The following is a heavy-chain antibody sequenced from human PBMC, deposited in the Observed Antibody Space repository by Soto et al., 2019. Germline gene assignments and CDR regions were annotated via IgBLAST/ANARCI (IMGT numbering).Heavy chain of an antibody. CDR2: IIPIFGTA. CDR3: ARAQEYSSSDFDY. D-gene: IGHD6-6*01. CDR1: GGTFISYA. J-gene: IGHJ4*02. Sequence: SVKVSCKASGGTFISYAISWVRQAPGQGLEWMGGIIPIFGTANYAQKFQGRVTITADESTSTAYMELSSLRSEDTAVYYCARAQEYSSSDFDYWGQGTLVTVSS. V-gene: IGHV1-69*13.